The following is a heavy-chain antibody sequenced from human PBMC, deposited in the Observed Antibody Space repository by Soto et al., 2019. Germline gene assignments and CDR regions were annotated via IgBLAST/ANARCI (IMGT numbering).Heavy chain of an antibody. Sequence: QVQLVQSGAEVKKPGSSVKVSCKASGGTFSSYAISWVRQAPGQGLEWMGGIIPIFGTANYAQKFQGRVTINAEESTSTAYMELSSLRSEDTAVYYCARDRKLGYCSSTSCYGADNWFDPWGQGTLVTVSS. CDR2: IIPIFGTA. CDR1: GGTFSSYA. CDR3: ARDRKLGYCSSTSCYGADNWFDP. V-gene: IGHV1-69*01. D-gene: IGHD2-2*01. J-gene: IGHJ5*02.